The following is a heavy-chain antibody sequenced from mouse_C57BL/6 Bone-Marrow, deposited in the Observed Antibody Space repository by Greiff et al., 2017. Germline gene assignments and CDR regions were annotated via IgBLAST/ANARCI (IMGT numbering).Heavy chain of an antibody. CDR1: GYTFTSYW. CDR3: ASLAYYSNTRFAY. CDR2: INPSNGGT. V-gene: IGHV1-53*01. D-gene: IGHD2-5*01. Sequence: VQLQQPGTELVKPGASVKLSCKASGYTFTSYWMHWVKQRPGQGLEWIGNINPSNGGTNYNEKFKSKATLTVDNSSSTAYMQLSSLTSEDSAVYYCASLAYYSNTRFAYWGQGTLVTVSA. J-gene: IGHJ3*01.